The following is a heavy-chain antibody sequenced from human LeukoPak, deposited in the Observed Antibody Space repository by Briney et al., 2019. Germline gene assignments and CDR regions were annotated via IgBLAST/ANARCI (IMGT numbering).Heavy chain of an antibody. V-gene: IGHV3-23*01. D-gene: IGHD3-22*01. CDR3: AKGSSGYFADL. CDR1: GFTFNNYG. CDR2: ISNDGGGT. Sequence: GGSLRLSCAASGFTFNNYGLIWFRQAPGKGLKWVAAISNDGGGTMYAAFVEGRFTISRDNSKNTLFLQMNSLRAEDTALYYCAKGSSGYFADLWGQGTLVTVSS. J-gene: IGHJ5*02.